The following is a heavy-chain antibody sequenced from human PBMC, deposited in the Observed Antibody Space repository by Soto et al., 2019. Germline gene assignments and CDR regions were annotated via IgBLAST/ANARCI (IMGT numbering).Heavy chain of an antibody. CDR1: GGSIIDTNYY. V-gene: IGHV4-39*01. CDR2: IFHSGNT. Sequence: SETLSLTCTVSGGSIIDTNYYWGWIRQPPGKVLEWIVSIFHSGNTYYNPSLESRVTISLDTSKNQFSLMLNSVTASNTAIYYXARHIRYTYGYSPRYIDQWGQGTLVTVSS. D-gene: IGHD5-18*01. J-gene: IGHJ4*02. CDR3: ARHIRYTYGYSPRYIDQ.